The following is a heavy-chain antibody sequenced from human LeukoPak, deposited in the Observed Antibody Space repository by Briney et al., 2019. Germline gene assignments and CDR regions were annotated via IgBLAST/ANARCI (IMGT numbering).Heavy chain of an antibody. CDR2: FYNRGSS. CDR3: ARKRGGGTADY. CDR1: GGSISGSSYY. Sequence: QSSETLSLTCTVSGGSISGSSYYWGWIRQPPRKGLEWIGSFYNRGSSYYNPSLKSRVTISVDTSKNQFSLKLSSVTAADTAVYYCARKRGGGTADYWGQGTLVTVSS. V-gene: IGHV4-39*07. J-gene: IGHJ4*02. D-gene: IGHD1-1*01.